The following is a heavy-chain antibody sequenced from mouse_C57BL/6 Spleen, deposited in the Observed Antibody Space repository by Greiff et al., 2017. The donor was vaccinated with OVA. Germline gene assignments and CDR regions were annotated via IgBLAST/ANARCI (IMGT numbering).Heavy chain of an antibody. V-gene: IGHV1-15*01. Sequence: VKLQESGAELVRPGASVTLSCKASGYTFTDYEMHWVKQTPVHGLEWIGAIDPETGGTAYNQKFKGKAILTADKSSSTAYMELRSLTSEDSAVYYCTRQTYYGNYGFAYWGQGTLVTVSA. D-gene: IGHD2-10*01. CDR2: IDPETGGT. J-gene: IGHJ3*01. CDR3: TRQTYYGNYGFAY. CDR1: GYTFTDYE.